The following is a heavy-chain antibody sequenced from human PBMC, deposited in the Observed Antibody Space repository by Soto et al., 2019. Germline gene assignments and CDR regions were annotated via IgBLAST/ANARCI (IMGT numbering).Heavy chain of an antibody. CDR1: NGSISSSDYY. Sequence: QLQLQQSGPGLVKPSETPTLTCTVSNGSISSSDYYWGWIRQPPGKGLEWIATIYYSGSIYYNPSLKGRISISVDTSKNQFSLKLSSVTAADTAVYYCVRHRNSRGSWYWLDPWGQGTLVTVSS. J-gene: IGHJ5*02. V-gene: IGHV4-39*01. CDR3: VRHRNSRGSWYWLDP. D-gene: IGHD6-13*01. CDR2: IYYSGSI.